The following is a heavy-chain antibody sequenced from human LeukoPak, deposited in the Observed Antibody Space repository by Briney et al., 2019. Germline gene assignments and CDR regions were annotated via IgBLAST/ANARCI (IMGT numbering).Heavy chain of an antibody. D-gene: IGHD6-6*01. CDR2: IIPIFGTA. V-gene: IGHV1-69*05. CDR3: ARPARIAARATLRAFDI. J-gene: IGHJ3*02. CDR1: GGTFSSYA. Sequence: ASVNVSCKASGGTFSSYAISWVRQAPGQGLEWMGGIIPIFGTANYAQKFQGRVTITTDESTSTAYMELSSLRSEDTAVYYCARPARIAARATLRAFDIWGQGTMVTVSS.